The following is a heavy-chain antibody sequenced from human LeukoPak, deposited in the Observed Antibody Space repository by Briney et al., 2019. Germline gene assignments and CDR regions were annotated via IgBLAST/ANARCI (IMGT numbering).Heavy chain of an antibody. J-gene: IGHJ5*02. D-gene: IGHD2-2*01. CDR1: GYTFTGYY. V-gene: IGHV1-2*02. CDR3: ASAPDIYCSSTSCYSRGGNWFDP. CDR2: INPNSGGT. Sequence: ASVKVSRKASGYTFTGYYMHWVRQAPGQGLEWMGWINPNSGGTNYAQKFQGRVTMTRDTSISTAYMELSRLRSDDTAVYYCASAPDIYCSSTSCYSRGGNWFDPWGQGTLVTVSS.